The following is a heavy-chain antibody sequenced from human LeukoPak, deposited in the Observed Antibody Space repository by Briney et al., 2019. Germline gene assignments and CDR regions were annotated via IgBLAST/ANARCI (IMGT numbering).Heavy chain of an antibody. Sequence: ASVKVSCKASGYTSTSYDINWVRQATGQGLEWMGWMNPNSGNTGYAQKFQGRVTMTRNTSISTAYMELSSLRSEDTAVYYCASGRNIVATIIGYWGQGTLVTVSS. V-gene: IGHV1-8*01. D-gene: IGHD5-12*01. J-gene: IGHJ4*02. CDR3: ASGRNIVATIIGY. CDR2: MNPNSGNT. CDR1: GYTSTSYD.